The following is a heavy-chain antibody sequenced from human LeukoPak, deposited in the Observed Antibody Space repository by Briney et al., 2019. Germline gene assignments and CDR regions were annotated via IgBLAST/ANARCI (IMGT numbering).Heavy chain of an antibody. CDR1: GFTFSDYY. D-gene: IGHD1-14*01. V-gene: IGHV3-11*01. Sequence: GGSLRLSCAASGFTFSDYYMSWIRQAPGKGLEWVSYTSPSDSHKCDADSVKGRFTVSRDNAKNSLYLQMNSLGGEDTAVYYCARGHHNLDVWGQGTTVTVSS. CDR3: ARGHHNLDV. J-gene: IGHJ6*02. CDR2: TSPSDSHK.